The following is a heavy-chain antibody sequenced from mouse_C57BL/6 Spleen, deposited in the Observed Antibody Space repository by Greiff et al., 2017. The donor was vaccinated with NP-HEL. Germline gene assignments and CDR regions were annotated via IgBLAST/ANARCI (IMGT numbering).Heavy chain of an antibody. J-gene: IGHJ2*01. CDR2: IDPETGGT. CDR3: TRRGGTDY. D-gene: IGHD1-1*02. Sequence: VQLQESGAELVRPGASVTLSCKASGYTFTDYEMHWVKQTPVHGLEWIGAIDPETGGTAYNQKFKGKAILTADKSSSTAYMELRSLTSEDSAVYYCTRRGGTDYWGQGTTLTVSS. CDR1: GYTFTDYE. V-gene: IGHV1-15*01.